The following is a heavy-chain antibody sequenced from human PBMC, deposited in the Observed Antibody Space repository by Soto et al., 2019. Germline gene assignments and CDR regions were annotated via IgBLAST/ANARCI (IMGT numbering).Heavy chain of an antibody. D-gene: IGHD4-17*01. CDR2: SYSSGST. CDR1: GGSISSYY. J-gene: IGHJ6*01. Sequence: SETLSLTCTVSGGSISSYYWSWIRQPAGKGLEWIGRSYSSGSTNYNPSRKRRVTMSVDTSKNQFYLKLSSVTAADTAVYYCARYLGDYGDYGMDVWGQGTTVTVS. V-gene: IGHV4-4*07. CDR3: ARYLGDYGDYGMDV.